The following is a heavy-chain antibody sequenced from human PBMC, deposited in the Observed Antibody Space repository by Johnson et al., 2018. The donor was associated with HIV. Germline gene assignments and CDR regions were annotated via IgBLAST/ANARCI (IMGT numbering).Heavy chain of an antibody. V-gene: IGHV3-30*03. D-gene: IGHD1-26*01. CDR3: AVLGGGIAGTFDV. Sequence: QVHLVESGGGVVQPGRSLRLSCAASGFTFSSYGMHWVRQAQGKGLEWVAVISYDGSNKYYVDSLKGRFTISRDNFRDTLYLQMNSLRPEDTALYYCAVLGGGIAGTFDVWGQGTMVTVSS. CDR1: GFTFSSYG. J-gene: IGHJ3*01. CDR2: ISYDGSNK.